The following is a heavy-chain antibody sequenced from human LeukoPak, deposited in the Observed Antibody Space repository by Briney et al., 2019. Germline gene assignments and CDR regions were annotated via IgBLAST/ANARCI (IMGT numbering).Heavy chain of an antibody. CDR3: ARKRLYYYDSSGYSRHYYYYYYMDV. V-gene: IGHV1-2*02. D-gene: IGHD3-22*01. Sequence: ASVKVSCKASGYTFTGYYMHWVRQAPGQGLEWMGWINPNSGGTNYAQKFQGRVTMTRGTSISTAYMELSSLRSEDTAVYYCARKRLYYYDSSGYSRHYYYYYYMDVWGKGTTVTISS. CDR2: INPNSGGT. J-gene: IGHJ6*03. CDR1: GYTFTGYY.